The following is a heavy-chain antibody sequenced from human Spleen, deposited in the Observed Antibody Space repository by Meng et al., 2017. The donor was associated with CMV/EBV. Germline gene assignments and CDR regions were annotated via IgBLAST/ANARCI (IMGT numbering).Heavy chain of an antibody. J-gene: IGHJ4*02. Sequence: SETLSLTCTASGGSISSYYWSWIRQPPGKGLEWIGYIYYSGSTNYNPSLKSRVTISVDTSKNQFSLKLSSVTAADTAVYYCARQASSWSGTDFDYWGQGTLVTVSS. CDR1: GGSISSYY. D-gene: IGHD6-6*01. CDR3: ARQASSWSGTDFDY. V-gene: IGHV4-59*01. CDR2: IYYSGST.